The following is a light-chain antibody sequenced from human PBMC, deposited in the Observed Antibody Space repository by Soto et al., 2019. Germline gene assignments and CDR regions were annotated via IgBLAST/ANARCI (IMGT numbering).Light chain of an antibody. V-gene: IGLV2-23*01. CDR3: CSYAGSSPHVV. J-gene: IGLJ2*01. CDR1: SSDVGSYNL. CDR2: EGS. Sequence: QSALTQPASVSGSPGQSITISCTGTSSDVGSYNLVSWYQQHPGKAPKLMIYEGSKRPSGVSNRFSGPKSGNTASLTISGPQAEDEADYYCCSYAGSSPHVVFGGGTQLTVL.